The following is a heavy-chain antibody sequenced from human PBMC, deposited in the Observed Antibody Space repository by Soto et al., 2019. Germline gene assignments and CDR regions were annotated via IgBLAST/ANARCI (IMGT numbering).Heavy chain of an antibody. CDR2: IKDSGGNK. CDR1: GVTFNSYA. D-gene: IGHD6-19*01. Sequence: EVQVLESGGGSVQPGGSLRLSCAACGVTFNSYAMSWVRQAQGKGLEGVSGIKDSGGNKYYADYVKGRFTISRDNAKHTLYLQMNSLRAEDTRMYYCAKDPRPVYDSGWDYFYYRSEGILFTVSS. CDR3: AKDPRPVYDSGWDYFYY. J-gene: IGHJ4*02. V-gene: IGHV3-23*01.